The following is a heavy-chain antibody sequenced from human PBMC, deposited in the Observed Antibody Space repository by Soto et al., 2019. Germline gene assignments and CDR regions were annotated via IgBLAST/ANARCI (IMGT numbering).Heavy chain of an antibody. V-gene: IGHV1-18*04. Sequence: ASVKVSCKASGYTFTSYGISWVRQAPGQGLEWMGWISAYNGNTNYAQKLQGRVTMTTDTSTSTAYMELRSLRSDDTAVYYCARVHRVAVAAQPRPFDYWGQGTLLTVSS. J-gene: IGHJ4*02. D-gene: IGHD6-19*01. CDR1: GYTFTSYG. CDR3: ARVHRVAVAAQPRPFDY. CDR2: ISAYNGNT.